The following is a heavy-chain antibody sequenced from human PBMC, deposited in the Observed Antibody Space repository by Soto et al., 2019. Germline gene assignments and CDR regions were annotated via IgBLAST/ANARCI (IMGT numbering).Heavy chain of an antibody. CDR2: IIPLFGTT. V-gene: IGHV1-69*06. J-gene: IGHJ6*02. D-gene: IGHD3-16*01. Sequence: QVQVVQSGAEVKRPGSSVNVSCKASGGYFNNRQTLNSYPISWVRQAPGQGLEWMGGIIPLFGTTNYSQRFQGRVTITSDKSTSTTYLELNNETSDDTAVDYCATSWGGEIYYYYYAMDVWGQGTTVTVSS. CDR1: GGYFNNRQTLNSYP. CDR3: ATSWGGEIYYYYYAMDV.